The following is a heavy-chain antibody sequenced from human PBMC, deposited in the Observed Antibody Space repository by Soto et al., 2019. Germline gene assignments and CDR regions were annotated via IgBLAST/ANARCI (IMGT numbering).Heavy chain of an antibody. CDR2: IIPIFGTA. Sequence: SVKVSCKASGGTFSSYAISWVRQAPGQGLEWMGGIIPIFGTANYAQKFQGRVTITADESTSTAYMELSSLRSEDTAVYYCARDSGRYSNWFDPWGQGTLVTVSS. CDR1: GGTFSSYA. V-gene: IGHV1-69*13. CDR3: ARDSGRYSNWFDP. D-gene: IGHD1-26*01. J-gene: IGHJ5*02.